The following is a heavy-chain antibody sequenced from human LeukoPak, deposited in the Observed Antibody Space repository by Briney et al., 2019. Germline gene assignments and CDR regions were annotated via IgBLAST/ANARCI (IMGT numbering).Heavy chain of an antibody. CDR3: ARDPNLFLNSSSPP. V-gene: IGHV3-30-3*01. J-gene: IGHJ5*02. D-gene: IGHD6-13*01. Sequence: PGRSLRLSCAASGFTFSSYAMHWVRQAPGKGLEWVAVISYDGSNKYYADSVKGRFTISRDNAKNSLYLQMNSLRAEDTAVYYCARDPNLFLNSSSPPWGQGTLVTVSS. CDR1: GFTFSSYA. CDR2: ISYDGSNK.